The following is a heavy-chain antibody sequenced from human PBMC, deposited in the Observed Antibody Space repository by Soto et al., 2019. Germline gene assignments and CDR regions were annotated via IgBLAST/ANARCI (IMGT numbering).Heavy chain of an antibody. CDR3: ASGDFWSGYFGY. D-gene: IGHD3-3*01. J-gene: IGHJ4*02. V-gene: IGHV1-46*01. CDR1: GYTFTNYY. Sequence: GASVKVSCKASGYTFTNYYIHWVRQAPGQGLEWLGLINPSGGNTKYAQAFHGRVTMTRDTSATTAYMELSSLRSEDTAVYFCASGDFWSGYFGYWGQGTLVTVSS. CDR2: INPSGGNT.